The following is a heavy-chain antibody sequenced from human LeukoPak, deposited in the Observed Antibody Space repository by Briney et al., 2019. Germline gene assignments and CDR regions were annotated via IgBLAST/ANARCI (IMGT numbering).Heavy chain of an antibody. CDR2: IANDGRDK. CDR3: VKDMKIKAAGYYFDY. V-gene: IGHV3-30*18. J-gene: IGHJ4*02. CDR1: GFTFSDYG. D-gene: IGHD6-13*01. Sequence: PGGSLRLSCAASGFTFSDYGMHWVRQAPGKGLEWVAVIANDGRDKKYADSVRGRFTISGDNSKNTVYLQMNSLRAEDTAVFYCVKDMKIKAAGYYFDYWGQGTLVTVSS.